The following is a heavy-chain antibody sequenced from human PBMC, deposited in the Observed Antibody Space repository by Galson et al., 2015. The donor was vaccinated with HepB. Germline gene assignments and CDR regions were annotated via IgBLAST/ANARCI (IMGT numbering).Heavy chain of an antibody. D-gene: IGHD5-24*01. CDR3: AGGWVATIGGPTFDY. J-gene: IGHJ4*02. Sequence: SVKVSCKASGYTFTTYGVSWVRQAPGQGLEWMGRISAYNGNTDYAQNLQGRVTMTTDTYTSTAYMELRSLRSDDTAIYYCAGGWVATIGGPTFDYWGQGTLVTVSS. CDR2: ISAYNGNT. CDR1: GYTFTTYG. V-gene: IGHV1-18*01.